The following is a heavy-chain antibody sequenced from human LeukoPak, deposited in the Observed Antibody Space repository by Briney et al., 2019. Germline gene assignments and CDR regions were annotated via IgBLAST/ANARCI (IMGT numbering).Heavy chain of an antibody. CDR3: ARSHTAMGSNDAFDI. Sequence: GASVKVSCKAFGGTFSSYTISWVRQAPGQGLEWMGRIIPILGIANYAQKFQGRVTITADKSTSTAYMELSSLRSEDTAVYYCARSHTAMGSNDAFDIWGQGTMVTVSS. V-gene: IGHV1-69*02. CDR1: GGTFSSYT. D-gene: IGHD5-18*01. CDR2: IIPILGIA. J-gene: IGHJ3*02.